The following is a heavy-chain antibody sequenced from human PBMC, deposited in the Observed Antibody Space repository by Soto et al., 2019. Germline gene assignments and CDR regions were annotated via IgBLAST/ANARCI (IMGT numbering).Heavy chain of an antibody. V-gene: IGHV3-23*01. J-gene: IGHJ2*01. CDR3: SKGDYGGNSPYWHFDL. CDR1: GVTFSKYA. D-gene: IGHD4-17*01. CDR2: ITGSGGLT. Sequence: EVQLLESGGALVQPGGSLRLSCAVSGVTFSKYAMSWVRQPPGKGPEWVASITGSGGLTYYADSVKGRFTISRDNSKNILFLQMNRLSDEDTATYYCSKGDYGGNSPYWHFDLWGRGTLVIVSS.